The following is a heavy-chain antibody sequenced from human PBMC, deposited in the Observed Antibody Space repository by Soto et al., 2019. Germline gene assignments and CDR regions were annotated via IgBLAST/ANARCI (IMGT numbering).Heavy chain of an antibody. D-gene: IGHD6-6*01. CDR2: IYYSGST. Sequence: SETLSLTCTVSGGSISSYYWSWIRQPPGKGLEWIGYIYYSGSTNYNPSLKSRVTISVDTSKNQFSLKLSSVTAADTAVYYCALYVTSIAATRGFDYWRQGTLVNVSS. CDR1: GGSISSYY. CDR3: ALYVTSIAATRGFDY. J-gene: IGHJ4*02. V-gene: IGHV4-59*01.